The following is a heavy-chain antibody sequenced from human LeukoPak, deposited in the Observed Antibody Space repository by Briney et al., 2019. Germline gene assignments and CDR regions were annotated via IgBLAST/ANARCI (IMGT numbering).Heavy chain of an antibody. D-gene: IGHD3-3*01. J-gene: IGHJ3*02. V-gene: IGHV3-11*04. CDR3: ARLHQIRFLEWLSRDDAFDI. Sequence: GGSLRLSCAASGFSFSDFSMSWIRQTPGRGLEWISYISKSGDSALYAESVKGRFTISRDNAKNSLYLQMNSLRAEDTAVYYCARLHQIRFLEWLSRDDAFDIWGQGTMVTVSS. CDR1: GFSFSDFS. CDR2: ISKSGDSA.